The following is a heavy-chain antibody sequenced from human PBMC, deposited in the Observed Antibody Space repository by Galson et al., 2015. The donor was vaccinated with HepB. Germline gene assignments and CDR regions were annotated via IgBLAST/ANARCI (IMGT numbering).Heavy chain of an antibody. CDR3: ARDYLGKGELQLGVWFDP. Sequence: SVKVSCKASGGTFSSYAISWVRQAPGQGLEWMGRIIPILGIANYAQKFQGRVTITADKSTSTAYMELSSLRSEDTAVYYCARDYLGKGELQLGVWFDPWGQGTLVTVSS. J-gene: IGHJ5*02. CDR1: GGTFSSYA. CDR2: IIPILGIA. V-gene: IGHV1-69*04. D-gene: IGHD1-26*01.